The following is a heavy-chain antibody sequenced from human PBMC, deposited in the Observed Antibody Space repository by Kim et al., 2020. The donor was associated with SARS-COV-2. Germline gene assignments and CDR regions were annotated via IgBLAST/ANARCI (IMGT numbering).Heavy chain of an antibody. CDR2: FDPEDGET. V-gene: IGHV1-24*01. J-gene: IGHJ5*02. CDR3: STGPAVAGTGTWFDP. CDR1: GYTLTELS. D-gene: IGHD6-19*01. Sequence: ASVKVSCKVSGYTLTELSMHWGRQAPGKGLEWMGGFDPEDGETIYAQKFQGRFTMTEDTSTDPAYMELSSLRSEDTAVYYCSTGPAVAGTGTWFDPWGQGTVVIVS.